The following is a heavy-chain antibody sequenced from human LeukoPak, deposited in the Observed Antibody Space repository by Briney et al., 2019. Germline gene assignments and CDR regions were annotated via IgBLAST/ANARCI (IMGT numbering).Heavy chain of an antibody. J-gene: IGHJ4*02. D-gene: IGHD3-16*02. CDR1: GFTFGSYA. V-gene: IGHV3-23*01. CDR3: AKLYYDYVWGSYRYYFFDD. CDR2: ISGSGGST. Sequence: GGSLRLSCAAPGFTFGSYAMSWVRQAPGKGLEWVSGISGSGGSTYYADTVRGRFTISRDNSKNTLYVQMNSLRAEDTAIYYCAKLYYDYVWGSYRYYFFDDWGQGTLVTVSS.